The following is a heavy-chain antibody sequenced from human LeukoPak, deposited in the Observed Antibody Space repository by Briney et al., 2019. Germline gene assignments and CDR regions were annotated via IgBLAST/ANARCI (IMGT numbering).Heavy chain of an antibody. D-gene: IGHD3-22*01. CDR1: GYSFTSYW. CDR2: IYPDDSDT. V-gene: IGHV5-51*01. CDR3: ARPNITSYYDSRGYDAFDV. Sequence: GESLKLSCKGSGYSFTSYWIAWVRQMPGKGLEWMGIIYPDDSDTRYSPSFQGQVTISADKSVRTAYLQWSSLKASDTAMYYCARPNITSYYDSRGYDAFDVWGQGTMVTVSS. J-gene: IGHJ3*01.